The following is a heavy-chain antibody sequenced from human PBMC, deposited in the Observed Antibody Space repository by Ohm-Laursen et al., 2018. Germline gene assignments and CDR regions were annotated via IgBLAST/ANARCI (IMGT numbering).Heavy chain of an antibody. V-gene: IGHV3-66*01. D-gene: IGHD6-19*01. Sequence: SLRLSCAASGFTVSSNYMTWVRQAPGKGLERVSVIYAVGDTYHADSVKGRFTISRDSSRNTVNLQMNSLGVEDTAVYYCARASWLGDGFDIWGRGTMVIVSS. CDR1: GFTVSSNY. J-gene: IGHJ3*02. CDR3: ARASWLGDGFDI. CDR2: IYAVGDT.